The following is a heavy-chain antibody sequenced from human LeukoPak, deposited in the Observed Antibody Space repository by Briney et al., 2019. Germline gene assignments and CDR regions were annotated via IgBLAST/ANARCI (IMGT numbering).Heavy chain of an antibody. CDR3: ASGIDSGSYNYFDY. Sequence: SETLSLTCTVSGGSISSSSYYWGWIRQPPGKGLEWIGSIYYSGSTYYNPSLKSRVTISVDTSKNQFSLKLSSVTAADTAVYSCASGIDSGSYNYFDYSGQGTLVTVSS. J-gene: IGHJ4*02. V-gene: IGHV4-39*01. CDR2: IYYSGST. CDR1: GGSISSSSYY. D-gene: IGHD1-26*01.